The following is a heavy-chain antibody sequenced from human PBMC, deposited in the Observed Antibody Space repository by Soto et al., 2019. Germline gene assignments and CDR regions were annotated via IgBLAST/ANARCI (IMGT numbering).Heavy chain of an antibody. CDR2: INAGNGNT. Sequence: RASVKVSCKASGYTFTSYAMHWVRQAPGQRXEWMGWINAGNGNTKYSQKFQGRVTITRDTSASTAYMELSSLRSEDAAVYYCARNEGSTTVTKAYYYYYGMDVWGQGTTVTVSS. D-gene: IGHD4-4*01. CDR3: ARNEGSTTVTKAYYYYYGMDV. V-gene: IGHV1-3*01. CDR1: GYTFTSYA. J-gene: IGHJ6*02.